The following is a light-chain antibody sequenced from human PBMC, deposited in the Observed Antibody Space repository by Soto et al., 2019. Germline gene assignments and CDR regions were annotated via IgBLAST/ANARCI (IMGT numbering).Light chain of an antibody. CDR3: QSYDSSLSGYVV. CDR2: RNN. CDR1: SSNIGAGYD. Sequence: QPVLTQPPSVSGAPGQRVTISCTGSSSNIGAGYDVNWYQQLPGIAPKLLIYRNNNRPSGVPDRFSGSKSGNSASLAITGLQAEDEAYYYCQSYDSSLSGYVVFGGRTKLTVL. V-gene: IGLV1-40*01. J-gene: IGLJ2*01.